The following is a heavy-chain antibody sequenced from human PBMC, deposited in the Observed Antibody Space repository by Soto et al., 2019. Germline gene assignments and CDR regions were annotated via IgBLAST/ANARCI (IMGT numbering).Heavy chain of an antibody. J-gene: IGHJ4*02. CDR1: GFTFSNYW. Sequence: EVQLVESGGGLVQPGGSLRRSCEASGFTFSNYWMSWIRQAPGKGLEWVANIRQDGSQKYLVDSVTGRFTISRDNSKNSLYLQMNGLRTDDTAVYYCVSDGSSGLHFDSWGQGTLVTVSS. V-gene: IGHV3-7*01. CDR3: VSDGSSGLHFDS. CDR2: IRQDGSQK. D-gene: IGHD6-19*01.